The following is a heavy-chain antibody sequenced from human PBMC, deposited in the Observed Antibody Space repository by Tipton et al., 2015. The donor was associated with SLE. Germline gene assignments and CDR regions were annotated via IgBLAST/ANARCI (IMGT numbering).Heavy chain of an antibody. J-gene: IGHJ3*02. CDR3: ARSANIVDAVDI. CDR1: GGSISSSSYY. D-gene: IGHD2/OR15-2a*01. CDR2: IYYSGST. V-gene: IGHV4-39*07. Sequence: TLSLTCTVSGGSISSSSYYWGWIRQPPGKGLEWIGRIYYSGSTYYNPSLKSRVTISVDTSKNQFSLKLSSVTAADTAVYYCARSANIVDAVDIWGQGTMVTVSS.